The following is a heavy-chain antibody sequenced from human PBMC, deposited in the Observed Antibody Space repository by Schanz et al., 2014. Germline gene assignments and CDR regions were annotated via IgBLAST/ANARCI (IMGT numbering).Heavy chain of an antibody. CDR1: GFTVSSNH. CDR2: IVDSGNT. Sequence: EGQLAESGGGLVQPGGSLRLSCAVSGFTVSSNHMSWVRQAPGKGLEWVSGFIVDSGNTYYAGSVKGRFSISRDYSKNTLYLQMNSLSADDTAVFYCAKGMGYCSGGTCYDYYYYGLDVWGQGTTVTVSS. CDR3: AKGMGYCSGGTCYDYYYYGLDV. J-gene: IGHJ6*02. D-gene: IGHD2-15*01. V-gene: IGHV3-23*04.